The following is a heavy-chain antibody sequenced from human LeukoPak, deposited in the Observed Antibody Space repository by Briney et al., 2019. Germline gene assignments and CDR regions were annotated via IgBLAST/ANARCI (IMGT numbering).Heavy chain of an antibody. CDR2: IWYDGSNK. Sequence: GGSLRLSCAASGFTFSSYGMHWVRQAPGKGLEWVAVIWYDGSNKYYADSVKGRFTISRDNSKNTLYLQMNSLRAEDTAVYYCARLGVLVRGAPNWFDPWGQGTLVTVSS. CDR3: ARLGVLVRGAPNWFDP. CDR1: GFTFSSYG. D-gene: IGHD3-10*01. J-gene: IGHJ5*02. V-gene: IGHV3-33*01.